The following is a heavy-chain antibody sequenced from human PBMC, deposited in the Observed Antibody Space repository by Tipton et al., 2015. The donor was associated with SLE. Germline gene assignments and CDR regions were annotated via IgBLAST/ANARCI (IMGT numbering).Heavy chain of an antibody. CDR2: INHSGST. CDR1: GDSISSFY. D-gene: IGHD1-1*01. V-gene: IGHV4-59*01. Sequence: TLSLTCTVSGDSISSFYWSWIRRPPGKGLEWIGEINHSGSTNYNPSLKSRVTISVDTSKNQFSLKLSSVTAADTAVYYCARDSKSWRGWFDPWGQGTLVTVSS. CDR3: ARDSKSWRGWFDP. J-gene: IGHJ5*02.